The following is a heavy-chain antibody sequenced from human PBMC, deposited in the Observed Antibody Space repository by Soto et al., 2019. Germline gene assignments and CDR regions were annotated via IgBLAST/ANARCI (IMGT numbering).Heavy chain of an antibody. Sequence: SETLSLTCTVSGGSISCFYWNWFRQPAGKGLEWIGRIHTGGTTNYKPSLRSRVTMSVDTSKNQFSLKLTSVTAADTAVYYCARISGGPIRWGQGTLVTVSS. CDR2: IHTGGTT. J-gene: IGHJ1*01. CDR3: ARISGGPIR. V-gene: IGHV4-4*07. CDR1: GGSISCFY.